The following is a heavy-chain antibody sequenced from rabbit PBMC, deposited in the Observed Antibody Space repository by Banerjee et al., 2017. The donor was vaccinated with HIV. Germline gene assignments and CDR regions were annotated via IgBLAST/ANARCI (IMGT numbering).Heavy chain of an antibody. CDR1: GFSFSNKCG. D-gene: IGHD8-1*01. CDR3: ARDRDTGSVYYFDL. V-gene: IGHV1S45*01. Sequence: QEQLEEAGGELVKPEGSRTLTCTAAGFSFSNKCGMCWVRQAPGKGLEWIGCIYTGDGNTYYASWAKGRFTISKTSSTTVTLQMTTLTAADTATYFCARDRDTGSVYYFDLWGPGTLVTV. CDR2: IYTGDGNT. J-gene: IGHJ6*01.